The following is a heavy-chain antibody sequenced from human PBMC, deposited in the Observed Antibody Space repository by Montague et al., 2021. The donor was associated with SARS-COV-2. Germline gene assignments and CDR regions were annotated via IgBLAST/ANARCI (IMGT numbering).Heavy chain of an antibody. Sequence: SETLSLTCTVSGYSISTGYYWGWIRQPPGKGLEWIGTIYHSGSTYFNPSLKGRVTISVDTSKNQFSLNLSSVTAADTAVYYCAKVAGSHDTFDIWGRGTTVTISS. CDR3: AKVAGSHDTFDI. D-gene: IGHD6-19*01. CDR2: IYHSGST. CDR1: GYSISTGYY. V-gene: IGHV4-38-2*02. J-gene: IGHJ3*02.